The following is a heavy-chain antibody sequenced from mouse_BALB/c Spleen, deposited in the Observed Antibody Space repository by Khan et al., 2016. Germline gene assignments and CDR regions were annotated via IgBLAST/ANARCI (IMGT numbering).Heavy chain of an antibody. J-gene: IGHJ4*01. Sequence: EVQLQESGPSLVKPSQTLSLTCSVTGDSITSGYWNWIRKFPGNKLEYMGYISYSGSTYYNPSLKSRISITRDTSKNQYYLQLNSVTTEDTATYDCARWGYVSSYGYAMDYWGQGTSVTVSS. V-gene: IGHV3-8*02. CDR3: ARWGYVSSYGYAMDY. CDR1: GDSITSGY. D-gene: IGHD1-1*01. CDR2: ISYSGST.